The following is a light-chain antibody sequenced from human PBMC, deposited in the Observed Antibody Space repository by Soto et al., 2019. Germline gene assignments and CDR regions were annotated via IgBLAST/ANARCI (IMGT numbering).Light chain of an antibody. CDR3: QQYNDWPYT. CDR1: QSVGSN. J-gene: IGKJ2*01. V-gene: IGKV3-15*01. CDR2: GAS. Sequence: EIVMTQSPATLSVSPGERATLSCRAAQSVGSNLAWYQQKPGQAPRLLIYGASTRATGIPVRFSGSGSGTEFTLTISSLQSEDFVVYYCQQYNDWPYTFGXGTKVDIK.